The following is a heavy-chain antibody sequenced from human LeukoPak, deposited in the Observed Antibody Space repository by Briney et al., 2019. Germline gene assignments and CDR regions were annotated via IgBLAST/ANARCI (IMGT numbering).Heavy chain of an antibody. V-gene: IGHV4-30-2*01. D-gene: IGHD5-12*01. CDR1: GGSISSGGYY. Sequence: PSETLSLTCTVSGGSISSGGYYWSWIRQPPGKGLEWIGYIYHSGSTYYNPSLKSRVTISVDRSKNQFSLKLSSVTAADTAVYYCARLRDSLAAFDIWGQGTMVTVSS. CDR3: ARLRDSLAAFDI. J-gene: IGHJ3*02. CDR2: IYHSGST.